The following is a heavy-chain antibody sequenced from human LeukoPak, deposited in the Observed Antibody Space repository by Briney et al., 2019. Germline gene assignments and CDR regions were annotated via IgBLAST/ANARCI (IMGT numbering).Heavy chain of an antibody. J-gene: IGHJ4*02. CDR2: GFYSGSA. D-gene: IGHD4-17*01. CDR1: GGSISGSSYY. Sequence: PSETLSLTCIVSGGSISGSSYYWAWIRPPPGQGLEWISSGFYSGSAYYNPSLKSRITISEDTSKNQYSLNLSSGTAADTALYYCARLRGAMTSVTSDFDYWGQGTLVTVSS. CDR3: ARLRGAMTSVTSDFDY. V-gene: IGHV4-39*01.